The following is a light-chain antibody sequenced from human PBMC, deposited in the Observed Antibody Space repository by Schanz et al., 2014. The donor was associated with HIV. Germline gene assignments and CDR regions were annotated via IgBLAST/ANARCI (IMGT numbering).Light chain of an antibody. CDR1: QSVSSY. J-gene: IGKJ4*01. Sequence: EIVLTQSPATLSLSPGERATLSCRASQSVSSYLAWYQQKPGQAPRLLIYDASNRATGIPARFSGSGSGTYFTLTISSLQLEDFATYYCQQPASYPLTFGGGTKVEIK. CDR2: DAS. V-gene: IGKV3-11*01. CDR3: QQPASYPLT.